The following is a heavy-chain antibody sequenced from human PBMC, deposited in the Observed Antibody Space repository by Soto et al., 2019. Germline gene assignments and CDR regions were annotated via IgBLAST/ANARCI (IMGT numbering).Heavy chain of an antibody. D-gene: IGHD3-10*01. CDR3: AKATDPGGAFDI. J-gene: IGHJ3*02. CDR1: GFTFSTYA. V-gene: IGHV3-23*01. Sequence: EVQLLESGGGLVQPGGSLRLSCATSGFTFSTYAMSWVRQAPGKGLEWVSAISGSGSSTYYADSVKGRFTISRDSSKNTVDLQVNSLRSEDTALYYCAKATDPGGAFDIWGQGTMVTVSS. CDR2: ISGSGSST.